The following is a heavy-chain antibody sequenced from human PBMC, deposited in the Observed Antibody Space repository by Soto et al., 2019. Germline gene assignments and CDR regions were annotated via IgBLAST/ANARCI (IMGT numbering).Heavy chain of an antibody. CDR3: ARRRGITIFGVVIGDHFDY. CDR1: GYTFTSYD. V-gene: IGHV1-8*01. CDR2: MNPNSGNT. D-gene: IGHD3-3*01. J-gene: IGHJ4*02. Sequence: WASVKVSCKASGYTFTSYDINWVRQATGQGLEWMGWMNPNSGNTGFAQKFQGRVTMTRNTSISTAYMELSSLRSEDTAVYYCARRRGITIFGVVIGDHFDYWGQGTLVTVSS.